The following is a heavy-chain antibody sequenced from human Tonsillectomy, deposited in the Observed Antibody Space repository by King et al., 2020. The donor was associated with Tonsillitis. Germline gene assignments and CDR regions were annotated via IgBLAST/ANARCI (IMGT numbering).Heavy chain of an antibody. Sequence: VQLQQWGAGLLKPSETLSLTCAVYGASFSNYYWSWIRQPPGKGLEWIGEINHSGSTNYNPSLKSRVTISVDTSTNQFSLRLSSVTAADTAVYYCARLIAVAGTDYWGQGTLVTVSS. CDR1: GASFSNYY. J-gene: IGHJ4*02. CDR2: INHSGST. V-gene: IGHV4-34*01. CDR3: ARLIAVAGTDY. D-gene: IGHD6-19*01.